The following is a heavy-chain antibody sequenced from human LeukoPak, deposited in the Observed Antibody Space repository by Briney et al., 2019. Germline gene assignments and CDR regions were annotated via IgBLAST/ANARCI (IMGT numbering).Heavy chain of an antibody. CDR2: ISGSGGST. CDR1: GFTFSSYA. CDR3: AKCPDSSGYYCEFDY. V-gene: IGHV3-23*01. Sequence: GGSLRLSCAASGFTFSSYAMSWVRQAPGKGLEWVSAISGSGGSTYYADSVKGRFTISRDNSKNTLYLQMNSLRAEDTAVYYCAKCPDSSGYYCEFDYWGQGTLVTVSS. D-gene: IGHD3-22*01. J-gene: IGHJ4*02.